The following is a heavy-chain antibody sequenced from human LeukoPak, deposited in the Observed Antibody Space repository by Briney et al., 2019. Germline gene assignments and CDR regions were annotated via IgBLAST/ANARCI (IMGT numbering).Heavy chain of an antibody. V-gene: IGHV3-11*01. Sequence: GSLRLSCAASGFTFSDYYMSWIRQAPGKGLEWVSYISSSGSTIYYADSVKGRFTISRDNAKNSLYLQMNSLRAEDTAVYYCAREDYDFWSGYYNNWFDPWGQGTLVTVSS. D-gene: IGHD3-3*01. CDR1: GFTFSDYY. CDR2: ISSSGSTI. CDR3: AREDYDFWSGYYNNWFDP. J-gene: IGHJ5*02.